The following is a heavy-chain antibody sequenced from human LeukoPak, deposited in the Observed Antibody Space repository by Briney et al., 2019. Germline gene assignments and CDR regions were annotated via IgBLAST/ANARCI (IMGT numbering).Heavy chain of an antibody. J-gene: IGHJ4*02. D-gene: IGHD3-10*01. CDR1: GFIFSTHG. CDR3: AKDRHLYGAGTYYNLDY. V-gene: IGHV3-30*18. CDR2: ISYDGSTK. Sequence: GRSLRLSCAASGFIFSTHGMHWVRQAPGKGLEWVSLISYDGSTKYYADSVEGRFTISRDNSKSTLYLQLNSLRVEDTAVYYCAKDRHLYGAGTYYNLDYWGQGTLVTVSS.